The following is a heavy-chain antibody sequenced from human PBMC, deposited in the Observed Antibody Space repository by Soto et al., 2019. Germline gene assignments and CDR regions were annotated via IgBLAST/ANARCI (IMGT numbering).Heavy chain of an antibody. CDR2: INSDGSTT. D-gene: IGHD1-26*01. CDR3: AKADSYRTSADI. J-gene: IGHJ3*02. CDR1: GFTFSSYW. V-gene: IGHV3-74*01. Sequence: GGSLRLSCAASGFTFSSYWMHWVRQAPGKGLVWVSRINSDGSTTSYADSVKGRFTISRDNAKNTLYLKMNRLRAEDTAVYYCAKADSYRTSADIWGQGTMVTVSS.